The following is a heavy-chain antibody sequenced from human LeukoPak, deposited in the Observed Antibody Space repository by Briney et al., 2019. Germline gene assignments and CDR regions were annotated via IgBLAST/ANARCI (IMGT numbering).Heavy chain of an antibody. CDR2: ISYDGSNK. V-gene: IGHV3-30*14. J-gene: IGHJ4*02. CDR1: GFTFSSYA. Sequence: GGSLRLSCAASGFTFSSYAMHWVRQAPGKGLEWVAVISYDGSNKYYADSVKGRFTISRDNSKNTLNLQMNSLRAEDTAMYYCARVIWFGESKRDYWGQGTLVTVSS. CDR3: ARVIWFGESKRDY. D-gene: IGHD3-10*01.